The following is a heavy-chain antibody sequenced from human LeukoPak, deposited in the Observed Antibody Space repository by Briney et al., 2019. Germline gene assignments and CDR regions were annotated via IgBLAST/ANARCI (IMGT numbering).Heavy chain of an antibody. CDR2: IYYSGST. CDR3: ARQTAVAAYYFDY. Sequence: SQTLSLTCAVSGGSISSATYSWSWIRQPPGKGLEWIGYIYYSGSTNYNPSLKNRVTISVDTSKNQCSLKLSSVTAADTAVYYCARQTAVAAYYFDYWGQGTLVTVSS. D-gene: IGHD6-19*01. V-gene: IGHV4-30-2*01. J-gene: IGHJ4*02. CDR1: GGSISSATYS.